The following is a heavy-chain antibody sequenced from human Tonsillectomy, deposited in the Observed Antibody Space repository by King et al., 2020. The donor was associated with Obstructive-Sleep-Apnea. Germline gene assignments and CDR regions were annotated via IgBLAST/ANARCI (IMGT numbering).Heavy chain of an antibody. CDR3: ARQMGATTPFYYYYGMDV. Sequence: QLVQSGAEVKKPGESLKISCKGSGYSFTSYWIGWVRQMPGKGLEWMGIIYPGDSDTRYSPSLQGQVTISADKSISTAYLQWSSLKASDTAMYYCARQMGATTPFYYYYGMDVWGQGTTVTVSS. CDR2: IYPGDSDT. D-gene: IGHD1-26*01. V-gene: IGHV5-51*01. CDR1: GYSFTSYW. J-gene: IGHJ6*02.